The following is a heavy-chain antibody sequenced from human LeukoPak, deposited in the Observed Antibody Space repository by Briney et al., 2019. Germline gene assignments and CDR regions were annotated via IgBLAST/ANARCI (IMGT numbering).Heavy chain of an antibody. CDR2: INPNSGGT. J-gene: IGHJ4*02. Sequence: PGRSLRLSCAASGFTFSSYGMHWVRQAPGQGLEWMGWINPNSGGTNYAQKFQGRVTMTRDTSISTAYMELSRLRSDDTAVYYCATLWEGSSGPVDYWGQGTLVTVSS. D-gene: IGHD6-19*01. V-gene: IGHV1-2*02. CDR3: ATLWEGSSGPVDY. CDR1: GFTFSSYG.